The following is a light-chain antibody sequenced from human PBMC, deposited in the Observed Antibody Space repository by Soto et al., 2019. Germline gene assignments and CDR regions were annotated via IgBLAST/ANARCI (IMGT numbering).Light chain of an antibody. CDR2: EGI. CDR3: CSYAGNNIYV. CDR1: SSNIGGYNV. V-gene: IGLV2-23*01. Sequence: QSALTQPASVSGSPGQSITISCSGTSSNIGGYNVVSWYQQHPGKAPKVIVYEGIKRPSGVPDRFSGSKSGNTASLTVSGLQAEDEADYYCCSYAGNNIYVFGTGTKLTVL. J-gene: IGLJ1*01.